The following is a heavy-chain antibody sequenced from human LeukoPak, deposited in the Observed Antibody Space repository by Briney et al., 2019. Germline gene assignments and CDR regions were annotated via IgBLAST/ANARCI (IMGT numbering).Heavy chain of an antibody. Sequence: ASVKVSCKXSGYTFTSYYMHWVRQAPGQGLEWMGIINPSGGSTSYAQKFQGRVTMTRDTSTSTVYMELSSLRSEDTAVYYCARDAGNFDWLRTIDYWGQGTLVTVSS. CDR3: ARDAGNFDWLRTIDY. V-gene: IGHV1-46*01. CDR2: INPSGGST. D-gene: IGHD3-9*01. CDR1: GYTFTSYY. J-gene: IGHJ4*02.